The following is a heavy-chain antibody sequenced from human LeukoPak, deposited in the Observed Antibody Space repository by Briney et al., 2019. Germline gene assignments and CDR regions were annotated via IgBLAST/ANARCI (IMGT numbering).Heavy chain of an antibody. CDR3: ARPFLDLHDGVDY. CDR1: GYSFTSYW. Sequence: GESLKISCKGSGYSFTSYWIGWVRPMPGKGLEWMGIIYPGDSDTRYSPSFQGQVTISADKSISTAYLQWSSLKASDTAMYYCARPFLDLHDGVDYWGQGTLVTVSS. D-gene: IGHD2/OR15-2a*01. CDR2: IYPGDSDT. J-gene: IGHJ4*02. V-gene: IGHV5-51*01.